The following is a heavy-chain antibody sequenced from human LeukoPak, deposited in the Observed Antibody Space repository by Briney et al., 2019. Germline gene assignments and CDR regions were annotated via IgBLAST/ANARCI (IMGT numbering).Heavy chain of an antibody. J-gene: IGHJ4*02. CDR3: ARDSGNSGAGFGDY. V-gene: IGHV3-74*01. CDR1: GFTFSSYA. Sequence: GGSLRLSCAASGFTFSSYAMSWVRQAPGKGLVWVSRINSDGSSTSYADSVKGRSTISRDNAKNTLYLQMNSLRAEDTAVYYCARDSGNSGAGFGDYWGQGTLVTVSS. D-gene: IGHD4-23*01. CDR2: INSDGSST.